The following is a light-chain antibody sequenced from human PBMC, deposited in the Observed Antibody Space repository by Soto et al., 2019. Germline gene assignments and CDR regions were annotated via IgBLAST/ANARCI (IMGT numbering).Light chain of an antibody. Sequence: DIILTQSPATLSLSPGERATLSCRASQSVTSYLAWYQQKPGQAPRLLMSDISNRATGVPARFSGRGYGTGFNLTISSLEPEDFAVYYCQQRTNWSPPAFGGGTKVEIK. V-gene: IGKV3-11*01. CDR1: QSVTSY. J-gene: IGKJ4*01. CDR2: DIS. CDR3: QQRTNWSPPA.